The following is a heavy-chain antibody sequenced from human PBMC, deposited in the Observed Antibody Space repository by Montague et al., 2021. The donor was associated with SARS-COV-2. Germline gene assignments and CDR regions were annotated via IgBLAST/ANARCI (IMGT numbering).Heavy chain of an antibody. CDR2: FYYSGST. Sequence: SETLSLTCTVSGGSISSYYWTWIRQPPGKGLEWIGYFYYSGSTNYNPSLKSRVTMSVDTSENQFSLKLSSVTIADTAVYYCARLLGYCSSVSCYPYYGMDVWGQGTTVTVSS. D-gene: IGHD2-2*01. CDR1: GGSISSYY. J-gene: IGHJ6*02. V-gene: IGHV4-59*08. CDR3: ARLLGYCSSVSCYPYYGMDV.